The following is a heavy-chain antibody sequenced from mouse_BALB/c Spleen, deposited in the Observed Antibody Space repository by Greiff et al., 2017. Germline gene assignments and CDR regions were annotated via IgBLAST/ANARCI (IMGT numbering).Heavy chain of an antibody. CDR3: ARQDYYGYDYFDY. CDR2: ISSGGSYT. V-gene: IGHV5-9-3*01. D-gene: IGHD2-2*01. CDR1: GFTFSSYA. J-gene: IGHJ2*01. Sequence: EVQRVESGGGLVKPGGSLKLSCAASGFTFSSYAMSWVRQTPEKRLEWVATISSGGSYTYYPDSVKGRFTISRDNAKNTLYLQMSSLRSEDTAMYYCARQDYYGYDYFDYWGQGTTLTVSS.